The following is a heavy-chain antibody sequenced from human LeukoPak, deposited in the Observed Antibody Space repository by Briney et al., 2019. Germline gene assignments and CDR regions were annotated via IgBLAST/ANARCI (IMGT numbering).Heavy chain of an antibody. D-gene: IGHD2-15*01. CDR2: IKQDGSEK. V-gene: IGHV3-7*01. Sequence: GGSLRLSCAASGFTFSSYWMSWVRQAPGKGLEWVTNIKQDGSEKYYVDSVKGRFTISRDNAKNSLYLQINSLRAEDTAVYYCARDPYSSGGSCNDYFDYWRQGTLVTVSS. CDR3: ARDPYSSGGSCNDYFDY. J-gene: IGHJ4*02. CDR1: GFTFSSYW.